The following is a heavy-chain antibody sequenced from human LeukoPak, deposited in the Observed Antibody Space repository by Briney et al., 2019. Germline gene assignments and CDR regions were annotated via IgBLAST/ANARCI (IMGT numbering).Heavy chain of an antibody. CDR1: GFTFSSYS. CDR2: ISSSSSTI. V-gene: IGHV3-48*04. D-gene: IGHD6-13*01. J-gene: IGHJ4*02. CDR3: ARDGSIKYSSSWYHDY. Sequence: PGGSLRLSCAASGFTFSSYSMNWVRQAPGKGLEWVSYISSSSSTIYYADSVKGRFTISRDNAKNSLYLQMNSLRAEDTAVYYCARDGSIKYSSSWYHDYWGQGTLVTVSS.